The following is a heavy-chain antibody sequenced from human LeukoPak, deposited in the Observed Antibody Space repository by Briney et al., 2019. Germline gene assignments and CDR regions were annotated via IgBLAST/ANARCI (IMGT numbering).Heavy chain of an antibody. CDR3: ARDPRLGHFDY. J-gene: IGHJ4*02. Sequence: ASVKVSCKASGYTFTSYDINWVRQATGQGLEWMGWMNPNSGNTGYAQKFQGRVTMTRDTPISTAYMELSRLRSDDTAVYYCARDPRLGHFDYWGQGTLVTVSS. V-gene: IGHV1-8*01. D-gene: IGHD3-10*01. CDR2: MNPNSGNT. CDR1: GYTFTSYD.